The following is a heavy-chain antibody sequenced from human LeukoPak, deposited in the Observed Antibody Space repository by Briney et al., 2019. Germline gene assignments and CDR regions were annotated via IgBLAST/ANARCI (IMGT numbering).Heavy chain of an antibody. Sequence: GESLKISCXGSGYTFSSYWIGWVRQMPGKGLEWMGIIYPGDSDTRYSPSLQGQVTISVDTSIGTAYLQWSSLKASDTAMYYCARHQGYCSSTSCSSVWFDPWGQGTLVTVSS. D-gene: IGHD2-2*01. CDR1: GYTFSSYW. CDR2: IYPGDSDT. V-gene: IGHV5-51*01. CDR3: ARHQGYCSSTSCSSVWFDP. J-gene: IGHJ5*02.